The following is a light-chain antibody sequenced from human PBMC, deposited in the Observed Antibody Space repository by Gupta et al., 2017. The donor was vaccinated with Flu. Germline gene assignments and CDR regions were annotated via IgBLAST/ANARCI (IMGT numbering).Light chain of an antibody. CDR2: KDS. CDR3: QSADSSGTYPVV. V-gene: IGLV3-25*02. Sequence: SYELTQPPSVSVSPGQTARITCSGDALPKQYAYWYQQKPGQAPVLVIYKDSERPSGIPERFSGSSSGTTVTLTISGVQAEDEADYDCQSADSSGTYPVVFGGGTKLTVL. J-gene: IGLJ2*01. CDR1: ALPKQY.